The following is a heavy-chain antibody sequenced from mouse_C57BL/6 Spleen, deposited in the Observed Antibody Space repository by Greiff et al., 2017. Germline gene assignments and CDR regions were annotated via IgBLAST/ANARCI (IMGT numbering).Heavy chain of an antibody. V-gene: IGHV1-15*01. CDR1: GYTFTDYE. J-gene: IGHJ3*01. CDR3: TTVVASQAWFAY. CDR2: IDPETGGT. Sequence: QVQLQQSGAELVRPGASVTLSCKASGYTFTDYEMHWVKQTPVHGLEWIGAIDPETGGTAYNQKFKGKAILTADKSSSTAYMELRSLTSEDSAVYYCTTVVASQAWFAYWGQGTLVTVSA. D-gene: IGHD1-1*01.